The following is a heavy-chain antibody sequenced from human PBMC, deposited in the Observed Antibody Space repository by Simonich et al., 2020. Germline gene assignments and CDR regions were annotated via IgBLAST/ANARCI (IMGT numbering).Heavy chain of an antibody. J-gene: IGHJ4*02. V-gene: IGHV3-9*01. CDR1: GFTFDDYA. CDR2: ISWNSGSI. Sequence: EVQLVESGGGLVQPGRSLRLSCAASGFTFDDYAMHCVRQAPGKGLGWVSGISWNSGSIGYADSVKGRFTISRDNAKNSLYLQMNSLRAEDTALYYCAREELGPFDYWGQGTLVTVSS. D-gene: IGHD7-27*01. CDR3: AREELGPFDY.